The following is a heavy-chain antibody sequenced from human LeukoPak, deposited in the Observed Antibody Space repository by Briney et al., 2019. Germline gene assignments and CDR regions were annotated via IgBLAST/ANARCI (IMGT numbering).Heavy chain of an antibody. D-gene: IGHD7-27*01. V-gene: IGHV3-7*01. CDR3: AREDWGPDY. CDR2: VKQDGSQK. Sequence: GGSLRLSCAASGFTFTGYWMVWVRQAPGKGLEWVANVKQDGSQKQYVDSVKGRFTISRDNAKKSLYLQMNNLRAEDTGVYYCAREDWGPDYWGQGTLVTVSS. CDR1: GFTFTGYW. J-gene: IGHJ4*02.